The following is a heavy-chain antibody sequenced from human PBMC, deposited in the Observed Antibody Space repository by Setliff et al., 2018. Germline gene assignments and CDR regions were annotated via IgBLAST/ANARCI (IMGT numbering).Heavy chain of an antibody. Sequence: SVKVSCKASGGTFSSYAISWVRQAPGQGLEWMGGIIPIFGTANYAQKFQGRVTITADESTSTAYMELSSLRSEDTAVYYCARGYRGYYNFWSGSQGANWFNPWGQGTLGTSPQ. CDR1: GGTFSSYA. D-gene: IGHD3-3*01. CDR3: ARGYRGYYNFWSGSQGANWFNP. V-gene: IGHV1-69*13. J-gene: IGHJ5*02. CDR2: IIPIFGTA.